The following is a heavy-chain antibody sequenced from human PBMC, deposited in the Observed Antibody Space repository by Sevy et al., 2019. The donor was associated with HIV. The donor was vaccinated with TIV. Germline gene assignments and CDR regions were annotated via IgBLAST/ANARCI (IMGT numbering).Heavy chain of an antibody. CDR2: ISSSGSTI. V-gene: IGHV3-48*03. J-gene: IGHJ6*02. CDR1: GFTFSSYE. D-gene: IGHD3-9*01. CDR3: ARDSPFYDILTGFPYYGMDV. Sequence: GGSLRLSCAASGFTFSSYEMNWVRQAPGKGLEWVSYISSSGSTIYYADSVKGRFTISRDNAKNSLYLQMNSLRAEDTAVYYCARDSPFYDILTGFPYYGMDVWGHGTTVTVSS.